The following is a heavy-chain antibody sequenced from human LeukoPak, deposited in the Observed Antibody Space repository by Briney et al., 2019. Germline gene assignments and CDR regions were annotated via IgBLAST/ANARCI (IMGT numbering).Heavy chain of an antibody. Sequence: PGGSLRLSCAASGFTFSSYAMSWVRQAPGRGLEWVSAISGSGGSTYYADSAKGRFTISRDNSKSTLYLQMNSLRAEDTAVYYCAKDHGYYGSGSYYDYWGQGTLVTVSS. J-gene: IGHJ4*02. D-gene: IGHD3-10*01. V-gene: IGHV3-23*01. CDR3: AKDHGYYGSGSYYDY. CDR1: GFTFSSYA. CDR2: ISGSGGST.